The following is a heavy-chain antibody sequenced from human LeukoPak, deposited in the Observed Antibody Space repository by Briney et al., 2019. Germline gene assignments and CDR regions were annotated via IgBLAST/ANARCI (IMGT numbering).Heavy chain of an antibody. CDR2: IKQDGSEK. J-gene: IGHJ5*02. Sequence: GGPLRLSCAASGFTFSSYWMSWVRQAPGKGLEWVANIKQDGSEKYYVDSVKGRFTISRDNAKNSLYLQMNSLRAEDTAVYYCARDDCSSISCYHNWFNPWGQGTLVTVSS. CDR3: ARDDCSSISCYHNWFNP. V-gene: IGHV3-7*01. CDR1: GFTFSSYW. D-gene: IGHD2-2*01.